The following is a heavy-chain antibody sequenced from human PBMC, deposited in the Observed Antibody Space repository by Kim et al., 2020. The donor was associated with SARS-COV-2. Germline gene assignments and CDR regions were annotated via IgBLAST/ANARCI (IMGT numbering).Heavy chain of an antibody. J-gene: IGHJ3*02. Sequence: GGSLRLSCAASGFTFSSYAMHWVRQAPGKGLEWVAVISYDGSKKYYADSVKGRFTISRDNSKNTLYLQMNSLRAEDTAVYYCARFSNSQTDLEAFDIWGQGTMVTVSS. D-gene: IGHD2-2*01. CDR3: ARFSNSQTDLEAFDI. CDR1: GFTFSSYA. CDR2: ISYDGSKK. V-gene: IGHV3-30-3*01.